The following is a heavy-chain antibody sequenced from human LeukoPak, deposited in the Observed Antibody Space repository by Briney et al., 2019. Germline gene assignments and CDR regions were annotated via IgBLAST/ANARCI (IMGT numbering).Heavy chain of an antibody. V-gene: IGHV1-8*01. J-gene: IGHJ5*02. CDR2: MNSNSGNT. CDR3: ARGRDVVVPAAHNWFDP. D-gene: IGHD2-2*01. Sequence: ASVKVSCKASGYTFTSYDINWVRQATGQGLEWMGWMNSNSGNTGYAQKFQGRVTMTRNTSISTAYMELSSLRSEDTAVYYCARGRDVVVPAAHNWFDPWGQGTLVTVSS. CDR1: GYTFTSYD.